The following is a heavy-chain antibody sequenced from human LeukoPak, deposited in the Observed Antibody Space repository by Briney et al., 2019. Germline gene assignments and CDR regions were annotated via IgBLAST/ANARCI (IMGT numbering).Heavy chain of an antibody. J-gene: IGHJ5*02. CDR2: INHSGST. CDR1: GGSFSGYY. V-gene: IGHV4-34*01. D-gene: IGHD3-10*01. Sequence: PSETLSLTCAVYGGSFSGYYWSWLRQPPGKGLEWIGEINHSGSTNYNPSLKSRVTISVDTSKNQFSLKLSSVTAADTAVYYCARGRPVLLWFGEPSNWFDPWGQGTLVTVSS. CDR3: ARGRPVLLWFGEPSNWFDP.